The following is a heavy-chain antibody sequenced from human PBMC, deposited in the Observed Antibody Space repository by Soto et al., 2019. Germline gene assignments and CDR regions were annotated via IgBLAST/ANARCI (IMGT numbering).Heavy chain of an antibody. CDR2: IYRTGST. CDR1: GGSFTSNNW. D-gene: IGHD1-7*01. V-gene: IGHV4-4*02. CDR3: ASRDPGTSVDY. J-gene: IGHJ4*02. Sequence: SETLSLTCAFSGGSFTSNNWWTWVRQPPGQGLEWIGEIYRTGSTNYNPSLKSRVTISLDKSENPFSLKVTSLTAADTAVYYCASRDPGTSVDYWGQGTLVTVSS.